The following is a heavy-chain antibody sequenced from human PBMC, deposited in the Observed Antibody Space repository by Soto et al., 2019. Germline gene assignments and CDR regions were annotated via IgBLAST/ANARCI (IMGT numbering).Heavy chain of an antibody. J-gene: IGHJ3*02. CDR1: GGSISSGEYF. CDR3: ARVLQLWLNAFDI. V-gene: IGHV4-30-4*01. D-gene: IGHD5-18*01. Sequence: QVQLQESGPGLVKPSQTLSLTCTVSGGSISSGEYFWSWIRQPPGKVLEWIAYIYYSGSTYYNPSLKSRVTISVDTSKNQFSLKLSSVTAADTAVYYCARVLQLWLNAFDIWGQGTMVTVSS. CDR2: IYYSGST.